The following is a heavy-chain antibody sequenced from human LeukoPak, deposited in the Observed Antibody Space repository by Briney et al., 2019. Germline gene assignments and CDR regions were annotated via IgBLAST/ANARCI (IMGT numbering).Heavy chain of an antibody. V-gene: IGHV4-31*03. J-gene: IGHJ4*02. CDR1: VGSISSGCYY. CDR2: IYYSGST. CDR3: ARARDYYGSGSYYNEYYFDY. Sequence: SETLSLTCTVSVGSISSGCYYWSWIRQHPGKGLEWIGYIYYSGSTYYNPSLKSRVTISVDTSKNQFSLKLSSVTAADTAVYYCARARDYYGSGSYYNEYYFDYWGQGTLVTVSS. D-gene: IGHD3-10*01.